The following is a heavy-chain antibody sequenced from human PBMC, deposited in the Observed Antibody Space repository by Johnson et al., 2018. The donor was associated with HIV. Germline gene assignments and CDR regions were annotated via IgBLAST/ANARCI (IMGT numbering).Heavy chain of an antibody. J-gene: IGHJ3*02. Sequence: VQLVESGGALVKPGGSLRLSCAASGFTFSDDYMSWIRQAPGKGLEWVSYISRSGSTITYADSVKGRFTISRDNTKNSLYLQMNSLRAEDTAVYYCARDRQAVRGTFDIWGQGTMVTVSS. D-gene: IGHD6-19*01. CDR1: GFTFSDDY. CDR2: ISRSGSTI. V-gene: IGHV3-11*04. CDR3: ARDRQAVRGTFDI.